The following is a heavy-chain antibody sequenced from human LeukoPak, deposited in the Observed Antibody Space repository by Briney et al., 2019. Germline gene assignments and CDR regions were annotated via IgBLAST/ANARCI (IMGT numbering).Heavy chain of an antibody. CDR2: INAGNGNT. Sequence: ASVKVSCKASGYTFTSYAMHWVRQAPGQRLEWMGWINAGNGNTKYSQKFQGRVTITRDTSASTAYMELSSLRSEDTAVYYCARVRVATIFDAFDIWGQGTMVTVSS. D-gene: IGHD5-12*01. J-gene: IGHJ3*02. V-gene: IGHV1-3*01. CDR1: GYTFTSYA. CDR3: ARVRVATIFDAFDI.